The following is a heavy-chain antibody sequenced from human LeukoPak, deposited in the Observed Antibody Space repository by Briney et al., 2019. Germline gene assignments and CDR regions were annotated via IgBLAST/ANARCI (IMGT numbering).Heavy chain of an antibody. V-gene: IGHV4-38-2*01. CDR2: IYRSGSA. D-gene: IGHD3-16*02. Sequence: SETLSLTCAVSGYFINTGYDWGWIRQPPGKGLERIGSIYRSGSAYYNPPLESRVTASVDTSKNQFSLRLISGTSADTAVYFCARRYLQAGAFHVWGQGTLVSVSS. CDR1: GYFINTGYD. J-gene: IGHJ3*01. CDR3: ARRYLQAGAFHV.